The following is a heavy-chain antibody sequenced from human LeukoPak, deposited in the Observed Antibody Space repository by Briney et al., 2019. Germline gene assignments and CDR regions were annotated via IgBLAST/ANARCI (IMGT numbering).Heavy chain of an antibody. CDR1: GFTFSNAW. CDR3: TSFGGDFWSGYPYYFDY. J-gene: IGHJ4*02. CDR2: IKSKTDGGTT. Sequence: GGSLRLSCAASGFTFSNAWMSWVRQAPGKGLEWVGRIKSKTDGGTTDYAAPVKGRFTISRDDSKNTLYLQMNGLKTEDTAVYYCTSFGGDFWSGYPYYFDYWGQGTLVTVSS. V-gene: IGHV3-15*01. D-gene: IGHD3-3*01.